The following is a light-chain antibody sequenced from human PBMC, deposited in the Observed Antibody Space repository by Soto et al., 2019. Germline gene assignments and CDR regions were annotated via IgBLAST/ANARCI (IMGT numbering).Light chain of an antibody. J-gene: IGKJ1*01. CDR1: QSIGTY. V-gene: IGKV1-39*01. CDR2: AAS. CDR3: QQSYSAPRT. Sequence: IHMTHAPSSLSASVGDIVTITFRASQSIGTYLIWYQQKPGKAPKVLIYAASSLQSGVPSRFSGSGSGTEFTLPINGLEPEDSATYYCQQSYSAPRTFGQGTKVDIK.